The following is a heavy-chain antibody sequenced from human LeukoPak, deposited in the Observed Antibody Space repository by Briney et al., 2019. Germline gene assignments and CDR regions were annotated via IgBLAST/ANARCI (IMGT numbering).Heavy chain of an antibody. D-gene: IGHD3-22*01. Sequence: SETLSLTCTVSGGSISSSSYYWSWIRQPPGKGLEWIGEINHSGSTNYNPSLKSRVTISVDTSKNQFSLKLSSVTAADTAVYYCARHYYDSSGYYYGGSPQSLHFDYWGQGTLVTVSS. CDR2: INHSGST. V-gene: IGHV4-39*07. CDR3: ARHYYDSSGYYYGGSPQSLHFDY. J-gene: IGHJ4*02. CDR1: GGSISSSSYY.